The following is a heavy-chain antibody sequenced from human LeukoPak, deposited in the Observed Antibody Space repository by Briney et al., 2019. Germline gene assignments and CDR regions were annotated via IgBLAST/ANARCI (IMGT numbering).Heavy chain of an antibody. D-gene: IGHD3-3*02. J-gene: IGHJ3*02. CDR2: ISSSSYI. Sequence: GGSLRLSCAASGFTFSSYSMNWVRQAPGKGLEWVSSISSSSYIYYADSVKGRFTISRDNAKNSLYLQMNSLRAEDTAVYYCARDLLAVDAFDIWGQGTMVTVSS. V-gene: IGHV3-21*01. CDR1: GFTFSSYS. CDR3: ARDLLAVDAFDI.